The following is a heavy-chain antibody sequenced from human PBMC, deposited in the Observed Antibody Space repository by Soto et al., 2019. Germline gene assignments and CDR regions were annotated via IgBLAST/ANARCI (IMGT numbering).Heavy chain of an antibody. D-gene: IGHD6-6*01. J-gene: IGHJ6*02. CDR1: SDSMNSGGYY. V-gene: IGHV4-31*03. Sequence: HVQLQYSGPGLVKPSQTLSLTCSGSSDSMNSGGYYWSWIRQHPGKGPEAIGDISSNGDTYSNPSLKSRVTLSVDTSKNQFSLNLTSVTAADTAVYYCARRGGSSSGYYYYAMDVWVHGTTVTVSS. CDR3: ARRGGSSSGYYYYAMDV. CDR2: ISSNGDT.